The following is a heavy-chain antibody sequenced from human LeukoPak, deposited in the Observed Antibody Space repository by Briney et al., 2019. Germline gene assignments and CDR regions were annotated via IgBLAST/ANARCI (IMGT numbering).Heavy chain of an antibody. CDR2: ISAYNGNT. V-gene: IGHV1-18*01. D-gene: IGHD3-10*01. J-gene: IGHJ3*02. Sequence: ASVKVSCKASGYTFTSYGISWVRQAPGQGLEWMGWISAYNGNTNYAQKLQGRVTMTTDTSTSTAYMELRSLRSEDTAVYYCARVPSYGSGNWGAFDIWGQGTMVTVSS. CDR1: GYTFTSYG. CDR3: ARVPSYGSGNWGAFDI.